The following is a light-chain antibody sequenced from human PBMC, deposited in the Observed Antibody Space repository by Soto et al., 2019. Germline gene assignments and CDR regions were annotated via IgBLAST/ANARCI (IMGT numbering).Light chain of an antibody. CDR3: QSFDSSLRGWV. Sequence: QSVLTQPPSVSGAPGQTVAISCTGSSSNIGARYDVHWYRQLPGKAPKLLIYDNNNRPSGVPDRFSGSKSGTSASLAISGLEAEDEADYYCQSFDSSLRGWVFGGGTKLTVL. V-gene: IGLV1-40*01. CDR2: DNN. J-gene: IGLJ3*02. CDR1: SSNIGARYD.